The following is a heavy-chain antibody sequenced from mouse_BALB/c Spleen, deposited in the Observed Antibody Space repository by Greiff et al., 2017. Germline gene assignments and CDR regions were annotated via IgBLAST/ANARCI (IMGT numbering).Heavy chain of an antibody. CDR3: ARSGYGNSYAMDY. CDR2: ISSGSSTI. CDR1: GFTFSSFG. D-gene: IGHD2-10*02. V-gene: IGHV5-17*02. Sequence: EVMLVESGGGLVQPGGSRKLSCAASGFTFSSFGMHWVRQAPEKGLEWVAYISSGSSTIYYADTVKGRFTISRDNPKNTLFLQMTSLRSEDTAMYYCARSGYGNSYAMDYWGQGTSVTVAS. J-gene: IGHJ4*01.